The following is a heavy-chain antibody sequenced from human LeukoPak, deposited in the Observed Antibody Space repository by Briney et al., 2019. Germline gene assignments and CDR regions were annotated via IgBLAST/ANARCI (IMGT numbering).Heavy chain of an antibody. V-gene: IGHV4-34*01. CDR2: INHSGST. J-gene: IGHJ4*02. CDR1: VGPFRGYS. Sequence: SKPLSLTSAFKVGPFRGYSGSWFARPPGKGRKGMGEINHSGSTNYNPSLKSRVTISVDTSKNQFSLKLSSVTAADTAVYYCAGYKLYSSGWYYDYWGQGTLVTVSS. D-gene: IGHD6-19*01. CDR3: AGYKLYSSGWYYDY.